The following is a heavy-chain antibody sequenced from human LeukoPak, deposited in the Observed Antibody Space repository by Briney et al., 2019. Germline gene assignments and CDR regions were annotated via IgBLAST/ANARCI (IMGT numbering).Heavy chain of an antibody. Sequence: SETLSLTCTVSGGSISGDYWSWIRQPPGKGLEWIGSVFYSGSTYYNPSLKSRVTMSVDTSKNQFSLKLSSVIAADTAVYYCARLWSTDCSGGSCPHQPNYWGQGTLVTVSS. D-gene: IGHD2-15*01. CDR3: ARLWSTDCSGGSCPHQPNY. CDR1: GGSISGDY. V-gene: IGHV4-59*04. CDR2: VFYSGST. J-gene: IGHJ4*02.